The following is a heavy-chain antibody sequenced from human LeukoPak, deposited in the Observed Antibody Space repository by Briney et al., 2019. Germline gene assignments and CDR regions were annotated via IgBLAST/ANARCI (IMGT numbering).Heavy chain of an antibody. D-gene: IGHD3-16*02. V-gene: IGHV1-69*13. CDR3: ARASLRLGELSAFGY. Sequence: SVKVSCKASGGTFISYAISWVRQAPGQGLEWMGGIIPIFGTANYAQKFQGRVTITADESTSTAYMELSSLRSEDTAVYYCARASLRLGELSAFGYWGQGTLVTVSS. CDR1: GGTFISYA. J-gene: IGHJ4*02. CDR2: IIPIFGTA.